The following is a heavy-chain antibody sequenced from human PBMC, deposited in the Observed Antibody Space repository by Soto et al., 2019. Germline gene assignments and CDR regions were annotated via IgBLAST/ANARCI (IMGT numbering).Heavy chain of an antibody. CDR1: GFTFGDYA. CDR2: IRSKAYGGTT. D-gene: IGHD3-9*01. CDR3: TRGKGYYDILPGY. V-gene: IGHV3-49*04. J-gene: IGHJ4*02. Sequence: LRLSCTASGFTFGDYAMSWVRQAPGKGLEWVGFIRSKAYGGTTEYAASVKGRFTISRDDSKSIAYLQMNSLKTEDTAVYYCTRGKGYYDILPGYWGQGTLVTVSS.